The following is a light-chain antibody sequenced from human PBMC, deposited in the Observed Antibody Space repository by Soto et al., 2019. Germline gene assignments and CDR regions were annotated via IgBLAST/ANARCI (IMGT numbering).Light chain of an antibody. V-gene: IGKV3-15*01. CDR2: GAS. J-gene: IGKJ4*01. CDR1: QSISSN. Sequence: EIVMTQSPVTLSVSPGERATLSCKSSQSISSNLAWYQQRPGKAPRLLIYGASTRATGLPARFSGSGSGTDFTLTISGLQSEDFALYYCQQYNTWPLTFGGGTKVEIK. CDR3: QQYNTWPLT.